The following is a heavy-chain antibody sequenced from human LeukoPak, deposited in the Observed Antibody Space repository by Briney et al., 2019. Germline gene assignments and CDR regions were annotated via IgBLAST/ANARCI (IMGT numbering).Heavy chain of an antibody. CDR3: AKSPKTGFLFDY. CDR2: IYGGVNT. D-gene: IGHD1-1*01. V-gene: IGHV3-66*01. J-gene: IGHJ4*02. Sequence: GGSLRLSCAASGFSVSSNYVNWVRQAPGKGLEWVSVIYGGVNTVYADSVKGRFTISRDDSKNTLYLQMNSLRAEDTAVYYCAKSPKTGFLFDYWGQGTLVTVSS. CDR1: GFSVSSNY.